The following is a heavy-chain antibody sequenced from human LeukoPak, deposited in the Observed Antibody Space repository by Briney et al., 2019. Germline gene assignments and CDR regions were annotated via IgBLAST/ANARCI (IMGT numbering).Heavy chain of an antibody. CDR3: ARGGDRSFDY. V-gene: IGHV4-4*07. D-gene: IGHD3-10*01. Sequence: SETLSLTCTVSGDSISSYYWSWIRQPAGKGLEWIGRIYTSGSTNYNPSLKSRVTMSLDTSKNQFSLNLNSVTAADTAVYYCARGGDRSFDYWGQGTLVTVSS. J-gene: IGHJ4*02. CDR1: GDSISSYY. CDR2: IYTSGST.